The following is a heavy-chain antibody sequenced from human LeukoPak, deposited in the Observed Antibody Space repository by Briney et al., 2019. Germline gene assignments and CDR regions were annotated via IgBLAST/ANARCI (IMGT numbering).Heavy chain of an antibody. J-gene: IGHJ4*02. CDR1: GFTVSSNY. D-gene: IGHD2-8*01. CDR3: ARSFCPNSVCYMDYFDI. CDR2: INQGGNT. V-gene: IGHV4-34*01. Sequence: PGGSLRLSCAASGFTVSSNYWSWIRQSPGKGLEWIGEINQGGNTNYNPSLKSRVSISRDASENQFSLTLNSVTAADTALYYCARSFCPNSVCYMDYFDIWGQGTLVTVSS.